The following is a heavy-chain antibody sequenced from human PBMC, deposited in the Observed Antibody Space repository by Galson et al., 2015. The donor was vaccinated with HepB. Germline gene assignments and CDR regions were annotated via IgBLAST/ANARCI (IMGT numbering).Heavy chain of an antibody. CDR1: TFIFSTYS. J-gene: IGHJ6*02. Sequence: SLRLSCAASTFIFSTYSMNWVRQAPGKGLEWVSYISSSSTTIYYADSVKGRFTISRENAKNSLYLQMKSLRAGDTAVYYCARHPGGAYGMDVWGQGTTVTVSS. D-gene: IGHD3-16*01. V-gene: IGHV3-48*01. CDR3: ARHPGGAYGMDV. CDR2: ISSSSTTI.